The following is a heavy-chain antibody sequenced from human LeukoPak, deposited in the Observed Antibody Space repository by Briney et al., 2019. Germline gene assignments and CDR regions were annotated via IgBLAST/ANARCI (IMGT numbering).Heavy chain of an antibody. Sequence: ASVKVSCKASGYSFTAYYMHWVRQAPGQGLEWLGWINPNSGVTNYAQKFQGRVTMTRDTSINTAYMEMSRLRSDHTAMYYCARDDSSSWSPATYWGQGTLVTVSS. CDR2: INPNSGVT. CDR1: GYSFTAYY. V-gene: IGHV1-2*02. CDR3: ARDDSSSWSPATY. D-gene: IGHD6-13*01. J-gene: IGHJ4*02.